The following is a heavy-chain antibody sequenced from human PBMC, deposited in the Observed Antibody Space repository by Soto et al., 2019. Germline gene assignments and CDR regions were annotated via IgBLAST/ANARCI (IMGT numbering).Heavy chain of an antibody. Sequence: GGSLRLSCAASGFTFSSYSMNWVRQAPGKGLEWVSYISSSSSTIYYADSVKGRFTISRDNAKNSLYLQMNSLRAEDTAVYYCARDRGDWNYVYYYYYYYMDVWGKGTTVTVSS. CDR3: ARDRGDWNYVYYYYYYYMDV. V-gene: IGHV3-48*01. D-gene: IGHD1-7*01. CDR1: GFTFSSYS. CDR2: ISSSSSTI. J-gene: IGHJ6*03.